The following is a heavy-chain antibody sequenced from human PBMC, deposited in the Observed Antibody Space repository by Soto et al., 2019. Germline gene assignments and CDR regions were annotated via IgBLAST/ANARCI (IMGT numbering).Heavy chain of an antibody. J-gene: IGHJ5*02. CDR1: GFTFGGYA. CDR2: IRSKAYGGTT. V-gene: IGHV3-49*03. CDR3: TTNYYDSSGYDNWFDP. D-gene: IGHD3-22*01. Sequence: HPGGSLRLSCTASGFTFGGYAMSWFRQAPGKGLEWVGFIRSKAYGGTTQYAASVKGRFTISRDDSKSIAYLQMNSLKTEDTAVYYCTTNYYDSSGYDNWFDPWGQGTLVTVSS.